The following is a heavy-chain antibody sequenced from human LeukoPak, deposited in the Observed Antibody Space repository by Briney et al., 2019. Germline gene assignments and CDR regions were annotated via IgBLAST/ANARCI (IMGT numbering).Heavy chain of an antibody. V-gene: IGHV3-7*03. Sequence: GGSLRLSCAASGFTFSSYCMSWVRQAPGKGLEWVANISKDESEKYYVDSVKSRFTISRDNAKNSLYLQMNSLRAEDTAVYYCARCRTTVTAMPGYWGQGTLVTVSS. J-gene: IGHJ4*02. CDR2: ISKDESEK. D-gene: IGHD4-17*01. CDR3: ARCRTTVTAMPGY. CDR1: GFTFSSYC.